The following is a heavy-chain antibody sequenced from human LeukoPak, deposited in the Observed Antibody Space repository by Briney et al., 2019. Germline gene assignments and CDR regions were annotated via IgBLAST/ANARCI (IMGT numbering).Heavy chain of an antibody. J-gene: IGHJ1*01. CDR2: INPNSGGT. V-gene: IGHV1-2*02. Sequence: ASVKVSCKASGYTFTGYYMHWVRQAPGQGLERMGWINPNSGGTNYAQKFQGRVTMTRGTSISTAYMELSRLRSDDTAVYYCARSTSPHENEYFEHWGQGTLVTVSS. CDR1: GYTFTGYY. D-gene: IGHD2/OR15-2a*01. CDR3: ARSTSPHENEYFEH.